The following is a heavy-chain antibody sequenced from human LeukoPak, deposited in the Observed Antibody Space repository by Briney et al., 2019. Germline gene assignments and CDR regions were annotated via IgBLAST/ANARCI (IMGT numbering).Heavy chain of an antibody. CDR2: IYYSGST. Sequence: PSETLSLTCAVYGGSFSGYYWSWIRQPPGKGLEWIASIYYSGSTYYNPSLKSRVTISVDTSKNQLSLKLSSVTAADTAVYYCARQGVRSGWPDYWGQGTLVTVSS. D-gene: IGHD6-19*01. V-gene: IGHV4-34*01. CDR3: ARQGVRSGWPDY. CDR1: GGSFSGYY. J-gene: IGHJ4*02.